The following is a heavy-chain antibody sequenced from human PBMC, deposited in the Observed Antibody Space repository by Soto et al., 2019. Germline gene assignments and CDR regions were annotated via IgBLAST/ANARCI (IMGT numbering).Heavy chain of an antibody. J-gene: IGHJ4*02. CDR1: GGSFSGYY. V-gene: IGHV4-34*01. Sequence: SETLSLTCAVYGGSFSGYYWSWIRQPPGKGLEWIGEINHSGSTNYNPSLKSRVTISVDTSKNQFSLKLSSVTAADTAVYYCARHPSYYYDSSGYYDYWGRGTLVTVSS. CDR3: ARHPSYYYDSSGYYDY. CDR2: INHSGST. D-gene: IGHD3-22*01.